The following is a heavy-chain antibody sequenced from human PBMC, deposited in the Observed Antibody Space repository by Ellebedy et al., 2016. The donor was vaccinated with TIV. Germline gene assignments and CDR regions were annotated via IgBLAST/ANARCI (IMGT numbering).Heavy chain of an antibody. V-gene: IGHV1-8*03. CDR2: MNPNRGNT. D-gene: IGHD6-13*01. Sequence: ASVKVSCKASGYTFTGYDINWVRQATGQGLEWMGWMNPNRGNTGYAQKFQGRVTITRNTSISTAYMELSSLRSEDTAVYYCARVRDNSWYYWGQGTLVTVSS. J-gene: IGHJ4*02. CDR3: ARVRDNSWYY. CDR1: GYTFTGYD.